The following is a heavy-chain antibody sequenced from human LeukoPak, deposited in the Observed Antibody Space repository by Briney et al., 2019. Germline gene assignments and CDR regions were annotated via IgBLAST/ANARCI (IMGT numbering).Heavy chain of an antibody. CDR2: IYTSGST. J-gene: IGHJ4*02. Sequence: SETLSLTCSVSGDSISSYYWTWMWQPAGKGLEWIGRIYTSGSTNCSPSLKSRVTMSVDTSKNQFFLNLTSVTAADTAVYYCAREGATTRPLDYWGQGTLVTVSS. CDR1: GDSISSYY. V-gene: IGHV4-4*07. D-gene: IGHD4-17*01. CDR3: AREGATTRPLDY.